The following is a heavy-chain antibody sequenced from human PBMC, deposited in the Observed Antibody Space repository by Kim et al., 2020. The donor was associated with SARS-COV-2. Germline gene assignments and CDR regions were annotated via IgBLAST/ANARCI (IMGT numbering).Heavy chain of an antibody. D-gene: IGHD6-13*01. CDR2: IYPGDSDT. CDR3: ARLSIAAAGTFTAFDP. J-gene: IGHJ5*02. CDR1: GYSFTSYW. V-gene: IGHV5-51*01. Sequence: GESLKISCKGSGYSFTSYWIGWVRQMPGKGLEWMGIIYPGDSDTRYSPSFQGQVTISADKSISTAYLQWSSLKASDTAMYYCARLSIAAAGTFTAFDPWGQGTLVTVSS.